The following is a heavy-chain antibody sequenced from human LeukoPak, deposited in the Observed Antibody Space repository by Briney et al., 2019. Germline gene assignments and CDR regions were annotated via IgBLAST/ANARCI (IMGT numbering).Heavy chain of an antibody. CDR2: INHSGST. J-gene: IGHJ5*02. CDR3: ATWIQLWFRSGGWFDP. D-gene: IGHD5-18*01. CDR1: GGSFSGYY. Sequence: SETLSLTCAVYGGSFSGYYWSWIRQPPGKGLEWIGEINHSGSTNYNPSLKSRVTISVDTSKNQFSLKLSSVTAADTAVYYCATWIQLWFRSGGWFDPWGQGTLVTVSS. V-gene: IGHV4-34*01.